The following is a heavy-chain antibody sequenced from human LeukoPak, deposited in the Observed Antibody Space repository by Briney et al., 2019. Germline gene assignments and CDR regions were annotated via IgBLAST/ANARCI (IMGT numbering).Heavy chain of an antibody. CDR1: GFTFSSYG. CDR3: AKDARLLAIGHFDY. D-gene: IGHD3-10*01. CDR2: ISYDGSNK. Sequence: GGSLRLSCAASGFTFSSYGMHWVRQAPGKGLEWVAVISYDGSNKYYADSVKGRFTISRDNSKNTLYLQMNSLRAEGTAVYYCAKDARLLAIGHFDYWGQGTLVTVSS. V-gene: IGHV3-30*18. J-gene: IGHJ4*02.